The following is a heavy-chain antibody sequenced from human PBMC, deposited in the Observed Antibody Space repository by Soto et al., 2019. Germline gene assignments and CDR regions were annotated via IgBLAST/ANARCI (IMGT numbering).Heavy chain of an antibody. Sequence: GGSLRLSCAASGFTFSSYSMNWVRQAPGKGLEWVSSISSSSSYIYYADSVKGRFTISRDNAKNSLYLQMNSLRAEDTAVYYCARDPTDPPLDYYYGMDVWGQGTTVTVSS. CDR1: GFTFSSYS. J-gene: IGHJ6*02. CDR2: ISSSSSYI. CDR3: ARDPTDPPLDYYYGMDV. V-gene: IGHV3-21*01.